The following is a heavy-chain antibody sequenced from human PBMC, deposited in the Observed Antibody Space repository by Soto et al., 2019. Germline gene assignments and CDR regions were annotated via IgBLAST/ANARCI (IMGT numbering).Heavy chain of an antibody. J-gene: IGHJ4*02. Sequence: ASVKVSCKVSGDTFNSYSIAWVRQAPGQGLEWMGGITPMFGTAYYAQKFQGRVTITADRSTITAYMEMSSLSSEDTAIYYCARDWDTGSYLYWGQGTLVTVSS. CDR1: GDTFNSYS. CDR3: ARDWDTGSYLY. CDR2: ITPMFGTA. D-gene: IGHD1-26*01. V-gene: IGHV1-69*06.